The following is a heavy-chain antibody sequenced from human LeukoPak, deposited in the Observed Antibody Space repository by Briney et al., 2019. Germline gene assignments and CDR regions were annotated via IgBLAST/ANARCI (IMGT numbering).Heavy chain of an antibody. D-gene: IGHD1-26*01. Sequence: SETLSLTCAVSGGSISSGDYSWSWIRQPPGKGLEWIGYIFHSGTTYYNPSLKSRVTISLNTSKNQLSLNLSSVTAADTAVYYCARQGERPGISAYWGQGTLVTVSS. J-gene: IGHJ4*02. CDR1: GGSISSGDYS. CDR2: IFHSGTT. V-gene: IGHV4-30-2*03. CDR3: ARQGERPGISAY.